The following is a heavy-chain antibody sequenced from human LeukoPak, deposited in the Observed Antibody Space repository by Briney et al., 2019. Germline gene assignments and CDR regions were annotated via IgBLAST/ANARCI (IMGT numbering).Heavy chain of an antibody. CDR1: GFTFSSYS. V-gene: IGHV3-21*01. Sequence: GGSLRLSCAASGFTFSSYSMNWVRQAPGKGLEWVSSISSSSSYIYYADSVKGRFTISRDNAKNSLYLQMNSLRAEDTAVYYCARASYSGYDPPDAFDIWGQGTMVTVSS. CDR3: ARASYSGYDPPDAFDI. D-gene: IGHD5-12*01. J-gene: IGHJ3*02. CDR2: ISSSSSYI.